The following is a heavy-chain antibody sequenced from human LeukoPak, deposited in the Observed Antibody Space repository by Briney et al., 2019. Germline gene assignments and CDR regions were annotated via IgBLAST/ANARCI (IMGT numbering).Heavy chain of an antibody. D-gene: IGHD6-13*01. Sequence: GGSLRLSCAASGFTFSSYAMSWVRQAPGKGPEWVSAISGSGGSTYYADSVKGRFTISGDNSKNTLYLQMNSLRAEDTAVYYCAKGSIAAAGICVYWGQGTLVTVSS. CDR2: ISGSGGST. J-gene: IGHJ4*02. CDR1: GFTFSSYA. V-gene: IGHV3-23*01. CDR3: AKGSIAAAGICVY.